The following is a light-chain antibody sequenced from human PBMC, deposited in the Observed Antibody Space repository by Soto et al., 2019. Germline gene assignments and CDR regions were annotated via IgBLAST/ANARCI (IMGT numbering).Light chain of an antibody. V-gene: IGKV3-20*01. J-gene: IGKJ4*01. CDR2: DAS. CDR3: QQYGGSRLT. CDR1: QSVSSSY. Sequence: DIVLTQSPGTLSLSPGERATLSCRASQSVSSSYLAWYQQKAGQAPRLLIYDASSRATGIPDRFSGSGSGTDFTLTISRLEPEDFAVYYCQQYGGSRLTFGGGTRVEIK.